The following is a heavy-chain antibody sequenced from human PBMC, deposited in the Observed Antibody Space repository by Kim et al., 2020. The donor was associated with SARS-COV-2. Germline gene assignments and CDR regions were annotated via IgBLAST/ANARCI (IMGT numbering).Heavy chain of an antibody. CDR1: GFTFSSYA. Sequence: GGSLRLSCEASGFTFSSYAMHWVRQAPGKGLEWVAVISYDGSNKYYADSVKGRFTISRDNSKNTLYLQMNSLRAEDTAVYYCARDSPHYGSGSYYYGMDVWGQGTTVTVSS. V-gene: IGHV3-30*04. CDR3: ARDSPHYGSGSYYYGMDV. J-gene: IGHJ6*02. D-gene: IGHD3-10*01. CDR2: ISYDGSNK.